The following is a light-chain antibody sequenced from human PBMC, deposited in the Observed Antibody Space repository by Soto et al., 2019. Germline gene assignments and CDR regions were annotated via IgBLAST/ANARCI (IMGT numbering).Light chain of an antibody. CDR1: SSDVGGYNY. J-gene: IGLJ2*01. V-gene: IGLV2-14*01. CDR2: EVS. CDR3: SSYTSSSTLVV. Sequence: QSVLTQPASVSGSPGQSITISCTGTSSDVGGYNYVSWYQQHPGKAPKLVIYEVSYRPSGVSNRFSGSKSGNTASLTISGLQAEDEADYYCSSYTSSSTLVVLGGGTKLTVL.